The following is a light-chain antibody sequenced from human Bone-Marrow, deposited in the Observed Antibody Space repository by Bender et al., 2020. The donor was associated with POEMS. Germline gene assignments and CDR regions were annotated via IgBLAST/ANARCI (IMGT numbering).Light chain of an antibody. V-gene: IGLV2-11*01. CDR3: CSYAGADSLI. Sequence: QSALTQPASVSGSPGQSITISCTGTSSDIGGYNFVSWYQHHPGKAPKLMIFDVSERPSGVPDRFTGSKSGNTASLTISGLQAEDEADYYCCSYAGADSLIFGGGIKLTVL. J-gene: IGLJ2*01. CDR2: DVS. CDR1: SSDIGGYNF.